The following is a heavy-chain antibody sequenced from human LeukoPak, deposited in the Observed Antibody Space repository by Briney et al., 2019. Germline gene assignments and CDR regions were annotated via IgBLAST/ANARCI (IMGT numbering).Heavy chain of an antibody. CDR1: GYTFTSYG. CDR3: ERDGGYDYVWGSYRYEDY. D-gene: IGHD3-16*02. Sequence: ASVKVSCKASGYTFTSYGISWVRQAPGQGLEWMGWISAYNGNTNYAQKLQGRVTMTTDTSTSTAYMELRSLRSDDTAVYYCERDGGYDYVWGSYRYEDYWGQGTLVTVSS. CDR2: ISAYNGNT. J-gene: IGHJ4*02. V-gene: IGHV1-18*01.